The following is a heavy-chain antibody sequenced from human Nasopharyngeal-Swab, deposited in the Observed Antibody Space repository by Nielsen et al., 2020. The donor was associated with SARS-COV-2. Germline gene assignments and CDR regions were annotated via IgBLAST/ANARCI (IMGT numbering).Heavy chain of an antibody. D-gene: IGHD6-13*01. Sequence: GESLKTPFAASGFILSDNYMGRGRQAPGKGLEWVSVIYRGGNTYYADSVKGRFAISRDNSRNTLYLQMNSLRGEDTAVYYCARRQASSWSLDYWGQGTLVTVSS. J-gene: IGHJ4*02. CDR3: ARRQASSWSLDY. V-gene: IGHV3-53*01. CDR1: GFILSDNY. CDR2: IYRGGNT.